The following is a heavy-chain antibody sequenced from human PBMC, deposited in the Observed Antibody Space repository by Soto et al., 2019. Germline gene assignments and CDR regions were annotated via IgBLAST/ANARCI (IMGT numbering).Heavy chain of an antibody. CDR3: ARPHSSGWYGDLDS. CDR2: ISYDGSNK. D-gene: IGHD6-19*01. J-gene: IGHJ4*02. CDR1: GFRFSSYA. V-gene: IGHV3-30-3*01. Sequence: QVQLVESGGGVVQPGRSLRLSCAASGFRFSSYAMHWVRLGPGKGLEWVAVISYDGSNKYYADLVQGRFTISRDNXXNTLYLLMNSLRVEDTAVYYCARPHSSGWYGDLDSWGQGTLVTVSS.